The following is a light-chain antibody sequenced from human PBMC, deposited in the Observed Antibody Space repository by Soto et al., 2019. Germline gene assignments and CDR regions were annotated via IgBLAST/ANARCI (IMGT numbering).Light chain of an antibody. J-gene: IGKJ5*01. Sequence: DIQMTQSPSVLSASVGDRVTITCRASQSIGKHLNWYQQKPGKAPKFLIYGASTFQNGVPSRFTGSGSGTDFTLTVNSLQAEDFATYYCQQGYSSPATVGQGTRLEI. CDR1: QSIGKH. CDR2: GAS. CDR3: QQGYSSPAT. V-gene: IGKV1-39*01.